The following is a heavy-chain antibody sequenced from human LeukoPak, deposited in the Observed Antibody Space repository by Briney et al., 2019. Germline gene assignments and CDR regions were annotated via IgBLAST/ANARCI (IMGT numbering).Heavy chain of an antibody. CDR3: ARLAAAFNWFDH. J-gene: IGHJ5*02. V-gene: IGHV4-39*01. CDR2: IYYSGST. D-gene: IGHD6-13*01. Sequence: PSETLSLTCTVSGGSISSSSYYWGWIRQPPGKGLEWIGSIYYSGSTYYNPSLKSRVTISVDTSKNQFSLKLSSVTAADTAVYYCARLAAAFNWFDHWGQGTLVTVSS. CDR1: GGSISSSSYY.